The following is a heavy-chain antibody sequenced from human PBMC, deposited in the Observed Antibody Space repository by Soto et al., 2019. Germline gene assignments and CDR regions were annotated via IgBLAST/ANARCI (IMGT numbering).Heavy chain of an antibody. CDR1: GGSISGYY. CDR3: ARDLSTGWFETGTGGMDV. V-gene: IGHV4-59*01. CDR2: IYYSGST. Sequence: QVQLQESGPGLVKPSETLSLTCTVSGGSISGYYWSWVRQAPGKGLEWIGYIYYSGSTNYNPSLKSRVTISVDXLKXQXSLKLSSVTAADTAVYYCARDLSTGWFETGTGGMDVWGQGTTVTVSS. D-gene: IGHD6-19*01. J-gene: IGHJ6*02.